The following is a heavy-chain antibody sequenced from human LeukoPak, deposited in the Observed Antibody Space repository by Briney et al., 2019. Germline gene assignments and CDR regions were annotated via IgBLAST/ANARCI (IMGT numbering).Heavy chain of an antibody. CDR1: GFTFSSYW. CDR2: INHNGNVN. Sequence: GGSLRLSCAASGFTFSSYWMDWARQAPGEGLEWVASINHNGNVNYYVDSVKGRFTISRDNAKNSLYLQMSNLRAEDTAVYFCARGGGLDVWGQGATVTVSS. V-gene: IGHV3-7*03. D-gene: IGHD3-16*01. CDR3: ARGGGLDV. J-gene: IGHJ6*02.